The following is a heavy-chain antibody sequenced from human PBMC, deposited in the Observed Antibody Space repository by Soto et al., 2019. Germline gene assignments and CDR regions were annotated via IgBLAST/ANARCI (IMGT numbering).Heavy chain of an antibody. Sequence: PGESLKISCKGSGYSFTSYWIGWVRQMPGKGLEWMGIIYPGDSDTRYSPSFQGQVTISADKSISTAYLQWSSLKASGTAMYYCARIPDGITGTGTHEMDVWGQGTTVTVSS. CDR1: GYSFTSYW. CDR2: IYPGDSDT. D-gene: IGHD1-7*01. J-gene: IGHJ6*02. CDR3: ARIPDGITGTGTHEMDV. V-gene: IGHV5-51*01.